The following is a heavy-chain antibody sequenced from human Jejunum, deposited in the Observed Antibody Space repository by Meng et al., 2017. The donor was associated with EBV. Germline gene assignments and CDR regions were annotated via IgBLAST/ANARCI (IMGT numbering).Heavy chain of an antibody. Sequence: QVQLVQSGSELKKPXASVKVSCKASGYTFTRNAINWVRQAPGQGLEWMGWISTNTGNPTYAQGFAGRFVFSLDTSVSTAYLQISGLKAEDTAIYYCARDSGYTRSWSGDYWGQGTLVTVSS. V-gene: IGHV7-4-1*02. CDR3: ARDSGYTRSWSGDY. CDR2: ISTNTGNP. CDR1: GYTFTRNA. J-gene: IGHJ4*02. D-gene: IGHD6-13*01.